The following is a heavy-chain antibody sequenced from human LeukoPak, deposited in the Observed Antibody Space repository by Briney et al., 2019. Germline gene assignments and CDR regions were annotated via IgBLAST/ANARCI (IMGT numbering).Heavy chain of an antibody. CDR2: IYSSGNT. Sequence: PSETLSLTCAVSGASISSSNYYWGWVRQSPGKGLEWIGDIYSSGNTYYNASLKSRVTMYIDTSKNQFSLKLSSVTAADTAMYYCAKSNGYGLIDYWGQGTLVTVSS. CDR3: AKSNGYGLIDY. V-gene: IGHV4-39*01. CDR1: GASISSSNYY. J-gene: IGHJ4*02. D-gene: IGHD5-12*01.